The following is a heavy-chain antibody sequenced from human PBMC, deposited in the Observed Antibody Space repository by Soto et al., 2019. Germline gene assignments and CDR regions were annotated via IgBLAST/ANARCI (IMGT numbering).Heavy chain of an antibody. CDR1: GYSFTTYW. J-gene: IGHJ4*02. D-gene: IGHD3-22*01. Sequence: LKISCKGSGYSFTTYWIVWVRQMPGKGLEWMGIIYPGDSDTRYSPSFQGQVTISADKYISTAYLQWSSLKTSDTAMYYCARKDSSSAFDYWGQGTLVTVSS. CDR2: IYPGDSDT. V-gene: IGHV5-51*01. CDR3: ARKDSSSAFDY.